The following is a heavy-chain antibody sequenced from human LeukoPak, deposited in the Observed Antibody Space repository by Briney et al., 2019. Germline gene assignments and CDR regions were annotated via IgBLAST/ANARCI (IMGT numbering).Heavy chain of an antibody. J-gene: IGHJ4*02. CDR3: ARLHLRGYRYAFDF. D-gene: IGHD5-18*01. Sequence: PGGSLTLSCAASGFPFNYYEMNCVRLARGKGLEWVSYISSSSGIIYYADSVKGRFTISRDNATKSLHLQMSSLRAEDTARYYCARLHLRGYRYAFDFWGQGTSVTVSS. V-gene: IGHV3-48*03. CDR2: ISSSSGII. CDR1: GFPFNYYE.